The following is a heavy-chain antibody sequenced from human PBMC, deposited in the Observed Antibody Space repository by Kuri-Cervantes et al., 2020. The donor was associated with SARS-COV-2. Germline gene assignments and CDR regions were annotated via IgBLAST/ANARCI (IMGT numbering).Heavy chain of an antibody. CDR1: GESFSGYY. CDR3: ARAYGFLRYIYYMDV. J-gene: IGHJ6*03. Sequence: ESLKISCAFYGESFSGYYWNWIRQSPGKGLEWIGEVNHRGSTNYNPSLKSRVTISVGTSSKQFSLHLGSVTAADTAVYYCARAYGFLRYIYYMDVWGRGTTVTVSS. D-gene: IGHD4-17*01. V-gene: IGHV4-34*01. CDR2: VNHRGST.